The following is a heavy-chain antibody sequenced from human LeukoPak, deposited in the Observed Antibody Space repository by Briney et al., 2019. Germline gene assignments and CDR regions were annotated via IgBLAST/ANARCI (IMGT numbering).Heavy chain of an antibody. CDR1: GYTLTSYG. J-gene: IGHJ4*02. V-gene: IGHV1-18*01. CDR2: ISAYNGNT. CDR3: ARDLGITIFGVVQIYFDY. D-gene: IGHD3-3*01. Sequence: ASVKVSCKASGYTLTSYGISWVRQAPGQGLEWMGWISAYNGNTNYAQKLQGRVTMTTDTSTSTAYMELRSLRSDDTAVYYCARDLGITIFGVVQIYFDYWGQGTLVTVSS.